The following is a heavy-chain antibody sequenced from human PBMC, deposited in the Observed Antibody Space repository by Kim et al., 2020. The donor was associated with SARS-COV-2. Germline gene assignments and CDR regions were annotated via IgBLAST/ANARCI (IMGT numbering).Heavy chain of an antibody. CDR1: GYSISSGYY. CDR2: IYHSGST. D-gene: IGHD1-26*01. J-gene: IGHJ4*02. V-gene: IGHV4-38-2*02. Sequence: SETLSLTCTVSGYSISSGYYWGWIRQPPGKGLEWIGSIYHSGSTYYNPSLKSRVTISVDTSKNQFSLKLSSVTAADTAVYYCARDPHEWELLAGDYWGQGTLVTVSS. CDR3: ARDPHEWELLAGDY.